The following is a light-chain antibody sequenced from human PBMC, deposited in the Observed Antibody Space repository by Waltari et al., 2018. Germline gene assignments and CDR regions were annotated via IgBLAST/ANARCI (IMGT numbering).Light chain of an antibody. J-gene: IGKJ1*01. CDR3: QQSYSTPRT. CDR2: AAS. Sequence: AIRITQSPSSLSASTGDRVTITCRASQGISTYLAWYQQKPGKAPKVLIYAASTLQSGVPSRFSGSGSGTDFTLTISSLQPEDFATYYCQQSYSTPRTFGQGTKVEIK. V-gene: IGKV1-8*01. CDR1: QGISTY.